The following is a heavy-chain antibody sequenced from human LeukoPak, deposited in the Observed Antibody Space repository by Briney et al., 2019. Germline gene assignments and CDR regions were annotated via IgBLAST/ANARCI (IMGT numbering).Heavy chain of an antibody. V-gene: IGHV3-9*01. CDR2: ISWNSGSI. D-gene: IGHD1-14*01. CDR3: AKGARSAEYFQH. CDR1: GLTFDDYA. J-gene: IGHJ1*01. Sequence: PGRSLRLSCAASGLTFDDYAMHWVRQAPGKGLEWVSGISWNSGSIGYADSVKGRFTISRDDAKNSLYLQMNSLRAEDTALYYCAKGARSAEYFQHWGQGTLVTVSS.